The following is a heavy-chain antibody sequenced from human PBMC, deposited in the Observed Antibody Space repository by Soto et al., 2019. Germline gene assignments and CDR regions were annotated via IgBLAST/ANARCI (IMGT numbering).Heavy chain of an antibody. CDR3: AKTTSSSVATHYFDH. CDR1: GFTFSGYC. J-gene: IGHJ4*02. CDR2: ISGSGGNT. V-gene: IGHV3-23*01. D-gene: IGHD5-12*01. Sequence: EVQLLESGGGLVQPGGSLRLSCAASGFTFSGYCMSWVRQAPGKGLEWVASISGSGGNTYYGDSVRGRFTISRDNSQNLQFVEMNGLTAEETALYCCAKTTSSSVATHYFDHWGQGTLVTVSS.